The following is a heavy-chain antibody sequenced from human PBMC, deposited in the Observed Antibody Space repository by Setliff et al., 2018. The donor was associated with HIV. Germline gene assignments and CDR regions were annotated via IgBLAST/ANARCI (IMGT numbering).Heavy chain of an antibody. V-gene: IGHV4-31*01. CDR3: ARAPYVSGSFGWFDP. D-gene: IGHD3-10*01. CDR1: GGSISSSTYY. J-gene: IGHJ5*02. Sequence: SETLSLTCTVSGGSISSSTYYWNWFRQSPGRGLEWIGYMSYTGINNYNPSLKSLVTISLDTSKNQFSLKLTSVTAADTAVYYCARAPYVSGSFGWFDPWGQGTLVTVSS. CDR2: MSYTGIN.